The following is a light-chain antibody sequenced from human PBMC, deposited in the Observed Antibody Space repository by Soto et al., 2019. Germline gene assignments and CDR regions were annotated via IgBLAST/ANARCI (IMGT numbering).Light chain of an antibody. CDR1: QGISNY. Sequence: DIQLTQSPSFLSASVGDRVAITCRASQGISNYLAWYQQKPGKGPKLLIHSASTLQSVVPSRFSGSGSGTEFTLTISSLQPEDFATYYCQHRHSYPITVGQGTRLEIK. CDR2: SAS. V-gene: IGKV1-9*01. J-gene: IGKJ5*01. CDR3: QHRHSYPIT.